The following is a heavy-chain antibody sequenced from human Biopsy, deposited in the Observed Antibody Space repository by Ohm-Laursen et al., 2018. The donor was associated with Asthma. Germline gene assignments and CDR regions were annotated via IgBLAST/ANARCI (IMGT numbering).Heavy chain of an antibody. Sequence: SVKVSCKVSGDSFSNYAISWVRQAPGQGLEWMGGLIPVLGTPDHAQMFEGRVTITADESTSTAYMELSSLSSEDTAVYYCARAQDYYDSRGYYRSFDYWGQGTLVTVSS. J-gene: IGHJ4*02. CDR2: LIPVLGTP. CDR3: ARAQDYYDSRGYYRSFDY. CDR1: GDSFSNYA. D-gene: IGHD3-22*01. V-gene: IGHV1-69*13.